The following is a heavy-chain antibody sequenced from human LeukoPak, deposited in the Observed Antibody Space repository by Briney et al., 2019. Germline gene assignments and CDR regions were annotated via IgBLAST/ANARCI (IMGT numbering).Heavy chain of an antibody. J-gene: IGHJ4*02. CDR1: GFTSSTYS. D-gene: IGHD3-3*01. CDR2: ISSSSTYI. Sequence: GGSLRLSCAASGFTSSTYSINWVRQAPGKGLEWVSSISSSSTYIYYADSLKGRFTISRDNAKNSLYLQVNSLRAEDTAVYYCARHGLGFLEWTIDYWGQGTLVTVSS. V-gene: IGHV3-21*01. CDR3: ARHGLGFLEWTIDY.